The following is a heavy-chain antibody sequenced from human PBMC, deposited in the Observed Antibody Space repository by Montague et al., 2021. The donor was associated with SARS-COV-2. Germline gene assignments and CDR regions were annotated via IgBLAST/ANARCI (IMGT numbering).Heavy chain of an antibody. CDR1: GGSINYYY. D-gene: IGHD6-13*01. CDR2: IYSSGNA. J-gene: IGHJ4*02. Sequence: SETLSLTCTVSGGSINYYYWHWLRQSAAKGLEWIGRIYSSGNANYSPSLKSRVTMSVDTSQNQVSLKLNSLTAADTAVYYCARGDHPQSASWYFFDTWGQGALVTVSS. CDR3: ARGDHPQSASWYFFDT. V-gene: IGHV4-4*07.